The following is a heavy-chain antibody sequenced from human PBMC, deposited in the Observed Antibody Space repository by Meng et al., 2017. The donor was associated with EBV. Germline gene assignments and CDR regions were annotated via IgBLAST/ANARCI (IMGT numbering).Heavy chain of an antibody. CDR3: ASESGRGYTPDY. D-gene: IGHD3-10*01. J-gene: IGHJ4*02. Sequence: QVELVQCGGLVKEPWRAVKLSSKTAGGPFSYYAISWVRRAPGQGLEWLGGFLPRLGAPNYAQKFHGRVKITADESTSTHYMDLSSLRSEDTAIYYCASESGRGYTPDYWGQGTLVTVSS. CDR2: FLPRLGAP. CDR1: GGPFSYYA. V-gene: IGHV1-69*01.